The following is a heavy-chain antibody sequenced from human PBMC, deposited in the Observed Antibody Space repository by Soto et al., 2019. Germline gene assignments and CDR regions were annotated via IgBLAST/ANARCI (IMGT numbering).Heavy chain of an antibody. Sequence: QVQLVESGGGVVQPGRSLRLSCAASGFTFSSYGMHWVRQAPGKGLEWVAVIWYDGSNKYYADSVKGRFTISRDNTNNALYLQSNGLRAEDTVVSYGAREHYCGGSCYSYYGMDVWGQGTTVTVSS. CDR2: IWYDGSNK. J-gene: IGHJ6*02. CDR1: GFTFSSYG. D-gene: IGHD2-15*01. CDR3: AREHYCGGSCYSYYGMDV. V-gene: IGHV3-33*01.